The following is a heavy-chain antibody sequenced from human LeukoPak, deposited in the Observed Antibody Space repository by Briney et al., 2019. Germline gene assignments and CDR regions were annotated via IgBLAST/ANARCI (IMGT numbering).Heavy chain of an antibody. CDR1: GGSFSGYF. Sequence: PSETLPLTCAVYGGSFSGYFRSWIRQPPGKGLEWIGEINHSGSTNYNPSLKSRVSISVDTSKNQFSLKLSSVTAADTAVYYCARGSIAAAGNNWFDPWGQGTLVTVSS. J-gene: IGHJ5*02. CDR3: ARGSIAAAGNNWFDP. D-gene: IGHD6-13*01. V-gene: IGHV4-34*01. CDR2: INHSGST.